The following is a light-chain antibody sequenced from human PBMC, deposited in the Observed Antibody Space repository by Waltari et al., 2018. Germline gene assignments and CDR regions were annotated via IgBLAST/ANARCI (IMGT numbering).Light chain of an antibody. CDR2: WAS. CDR1: QSFLYSSNNKNY. CDR3: QQYYDAPRT. Sequence: DIVMTQSPDPLAVSLGERATINCKSSQSFLYSSNNKNYLAWYRQKPGQPPKLLIYWASTRESGVPDRFSGSGSGTDFTLTISSLQAEDVAVYYCQQYYDAPRTFGQGTKVEIK. J-gene: IGKJ1*01. V-gene: IGKV4-1*01.